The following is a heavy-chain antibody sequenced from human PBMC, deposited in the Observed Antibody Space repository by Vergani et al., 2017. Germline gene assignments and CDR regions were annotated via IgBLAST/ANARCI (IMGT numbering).Heavy chain of an antibody. Sequence: EVQLVESGGGLVQPGGSLRLSCAASGFTVSSNYMSWVRQAPGKGLEWVSVIYSGGSTYYADSVKGRFTISRDNSKNTLYLQMNSLRAEDTAVYYCAKGPTVVTRYYFDYWGQGTLVTVSS. CDR3: AKGPTVVTRYYFDY. J-gene: IGHJ4*02. CDR2: IYSGGST. CDR1: GFTVSSNY. D-gene: IGHD4-23*01. V-gene: IGHV3-66*01.